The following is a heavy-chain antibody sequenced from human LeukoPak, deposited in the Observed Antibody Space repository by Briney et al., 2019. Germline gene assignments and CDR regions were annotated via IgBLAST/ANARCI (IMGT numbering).Heavy chain of an antibody. D-gene: IGHD2-8*01. Sequence: GESLKISCKGSGYSFTSYWIGWVRQMPGKGLEWMGIIYPGDSDTRYSPSFQGQVTISADKSISTAYLQWSSLKASDTAMYYCARTWVYAAWIDAFDIWGQGTMVTVSS. J-gene: IGHJ3*02. CDR1: GYSFTSYW. CDR3: ARTWVYAAWIDAFDI. V-gene: IGHV5-51*01. CDR2: IYPGDSDT.